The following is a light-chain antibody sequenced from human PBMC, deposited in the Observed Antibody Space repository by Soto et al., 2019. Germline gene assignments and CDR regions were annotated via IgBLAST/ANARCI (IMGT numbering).Light chain of an antibody. V-gene: IGLV2-14*01. CDR1: SSDVGGYNY. Sequence: ALTQPASVSGSPGQSIAISCTGTSSDVGGYNYVSWYQQHPGKAPKLMIYDVSNRPSGVSNRFSGSKSGNTASLTISGLQADDEADYYCSSYTSSSTRVFGTGTKVTVL. CDR2: DVS. J-gene: IGLJ1*01. CDR3: SSYTSSSTRV.